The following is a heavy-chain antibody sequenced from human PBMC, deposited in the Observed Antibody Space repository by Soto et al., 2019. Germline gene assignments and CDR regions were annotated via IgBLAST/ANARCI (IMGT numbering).Heavy chain of an antibody. Sequence: GGSLRLSCAASGFTFSNYAMTWVRQAPGKGLEWVSALSGSGVSTYYADSVTGRFTISRDNSKNTVYLQMNSLRAEDTAVYYCARGNVVAIDYWGQGTLVTVSS. D-gene: IGHD2-21*01. CDR1: GFTFSNYA. CDR2: LSGSGVST. V-gene: IGHV3-23*01. J-gene: IGHJ4*02. CDR3: ARGNVVAIDY.